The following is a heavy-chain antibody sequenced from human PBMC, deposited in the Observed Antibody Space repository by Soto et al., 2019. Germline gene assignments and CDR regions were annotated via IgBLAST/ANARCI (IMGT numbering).Heavy chain of an antibody. CDR1: GGTFSSYT. J-gene: IGHJ6*03. D-gene: IGHD2-2*01. CDR2: IIPILGIA. CDR3: ARQGYCSSTSCSPYYYYYYMDV. Sequence: ASVKVSCKASGGTFSSYTISWVRQAPGQGLEWMGRIIPILGIANYAQKFQGRVTITADKSTSTAYMELSSLRSEDTAVYYCARQGYCSSTSCSPYYYYYYMDVWGKGTTVTVSS. V-gene: IGHV1-69*02.